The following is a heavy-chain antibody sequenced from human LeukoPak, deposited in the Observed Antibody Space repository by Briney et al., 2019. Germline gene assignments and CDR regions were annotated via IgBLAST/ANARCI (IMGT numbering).Heavy chain of an antibody. D-gene: IGHD6-13*01. CDR3: AKDRETTASGTFDY. J-gene: IGHJ4*02. Sequence: GSLRLSCAASGFTFSNYGMHYVRQAPGKGLEWVAVISDDGRNKNYADSVKGRFTISRDNSNNTLYLQMNSLRAEDTGVYYCAKDRETTASGTFDYWGQGTLVTVSS. V-gene: IGHV3-30*18. CDR2: ISDDGRNK. CDR1: GFTFSNYG.